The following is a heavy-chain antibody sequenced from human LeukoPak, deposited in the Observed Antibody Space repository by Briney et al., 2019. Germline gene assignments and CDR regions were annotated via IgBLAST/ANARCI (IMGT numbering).Heavy chain of an antibody. Sequence: GESLKISCKGSGYSFTSYWIGWVRQMPGKGLEWMGIIYPGDSDTRYSPSFQGQVTISADKSISTAYLQWSSLKASDTAMYYCARCSSSSVGSTQNYYYYYGMDVWGQGTTVTVSS. CDR1: GYSFTSYW. V-gene: IGHV5-51*01. J-gene: IGHJ6*02. CDR2: IYPGDSDT. CDR3: ARCSSSSVGSTQNYYYYYGMDV. D-gene: IGHD6-6*01.